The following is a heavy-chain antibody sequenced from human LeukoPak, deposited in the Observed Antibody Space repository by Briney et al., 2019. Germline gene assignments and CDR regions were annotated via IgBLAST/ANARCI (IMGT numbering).Heavy chain of an antibody. CDR1: GGSLSHSNW. D-gene: IGHD5-12*01. Sequence: SETLSLTCAVSGGSLSHSNWWTWVRQSPGKGLEWIGEVHPSEGTNYNPSLKSRVTISLDKSKNQFSLKLSSVTAADTAMYYCARSSEATVAPIKRYLENWGQGTLVTVSS. CDR2: VHPSEGT. CDR3: ARSSEATVAPIKRYLEN. V-gene: IGHV4-4*02. J-gene: IGHJ1*01.